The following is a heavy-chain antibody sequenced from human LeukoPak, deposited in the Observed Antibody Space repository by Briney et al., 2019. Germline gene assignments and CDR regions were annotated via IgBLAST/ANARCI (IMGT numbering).Heavy chain of an antibody. CDR3: ARVPSNFWSGSYYFDY. CDR1: GFTFSSYA. V-gene: IGHV3-30*04. J-gene: IGHJ4*02. Sequence: GRSLRLSCAASGFTFSSYAMHWVRQAPGKGLEWVAVISYDGSNKYYADSVKGRFTISRDNSKNTLYLQMNSLRAEDTAVYYCARVPSNFWSGSYYFDYWGQGTLVAVSS. D-gene: IGHD3-3*01. CDR2: ISYDGSNK.